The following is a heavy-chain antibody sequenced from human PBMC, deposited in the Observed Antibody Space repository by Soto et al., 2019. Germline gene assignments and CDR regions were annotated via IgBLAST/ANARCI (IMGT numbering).Heavy chain of an antibody. Sequence: ASVKVSCKASGYTFTSYGISWVRQAPGQGLEWMGWISAYNGNTNYAQKLQGRVTMTTDTSTSTAYMELRSLRSDDTAVYYRARSIRDSIVVVPAYYYYGMDVWGQGTTVTVSS. CDR3: ARSIRDSIVVVPAYYYYGMDV. CDR1: GYTFTSYG. CDR2: ISAYNGNT. J-gene: IGHJ6*02. D-gene: IGHD2-2*01. V-gene: IGHV1-18*04.